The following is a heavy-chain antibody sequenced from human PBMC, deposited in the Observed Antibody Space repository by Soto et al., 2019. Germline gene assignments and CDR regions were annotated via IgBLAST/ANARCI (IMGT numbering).Heavy chain of an antibody. CDR2: IYYSGST. V-gene: IGHV4-30-4*01. Sequence: SETLSLTCTVSGGSISSGDYYWGWIRQPPGKGLEWIGYIYYSGSTYYNPSLESRVTISVDTSKNQFSLKLSSVTAADTAVYYCARGNYYGSGSYYLNYYYYGMDVWGQGTTVTVSS. CDR1: GGSISSGDYY. J-gene: IGHJ6*02. CDR3: ARGNYYGSGSYYLNYYYYGMDV. D-gene: IGHD3-10*01.